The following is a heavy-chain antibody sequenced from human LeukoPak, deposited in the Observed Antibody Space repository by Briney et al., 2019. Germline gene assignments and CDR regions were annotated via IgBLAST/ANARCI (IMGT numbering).Heavy chain of an antibody. V-gene: IGHV4-34*01. CDR2: INHSGST. J-gene: IGHJ4*02. CDR1: GGSFSGYY. D-gene: IGHD4-17*01. Sequence: SETLSLTCAVYGGSFSGYYWSWIRQPPGKGLEWIGEINHSGSTNYNPSLKSRVTISVDTSKNQFSLKLSSVTAADTAVYYCARSYGDYWGQGTLATVSS. CDR3: ARSYGDY.